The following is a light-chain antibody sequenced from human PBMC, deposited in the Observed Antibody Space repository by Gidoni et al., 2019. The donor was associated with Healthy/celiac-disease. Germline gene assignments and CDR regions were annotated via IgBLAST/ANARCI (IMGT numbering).Light chain of an antibody. CDR1: KLGDKY. J-gene: IGLJ2*01. CDR3: QAWDSSLVV. Sequence: SYELTHPPSVYVSPGQTASITRSGDKLGDKYACWYQQKPGQSPVLVIYQDSKRPSGIPERFSGSNSGNTATLTISGTQAMDEADYYCQAWDSSLVVFGGGTKLTVL. CDR2: QDS. V-gene: IGLV3-1*01.